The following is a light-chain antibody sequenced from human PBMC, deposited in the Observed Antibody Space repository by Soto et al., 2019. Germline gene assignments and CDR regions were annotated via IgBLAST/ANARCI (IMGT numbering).Light chain of an antibody. V-gene: IGKV3-11*01. Sequence: EIVLTQSPATLSLSPGERATLSCRASQSISSHLAWYQQKPGQTPRLLMYDASNRATAVPARFSGSGSGTDFTLTISSLELEDLAVYYCQQRSTWPLTFGGGTKVEIK. CDR1: QSISSH. J-gene: IGKJ4*01. CDR2: DAS. CDR3: QQRSTWPLT.